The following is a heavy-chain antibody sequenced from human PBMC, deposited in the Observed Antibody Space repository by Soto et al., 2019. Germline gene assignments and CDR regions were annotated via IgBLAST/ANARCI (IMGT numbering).Heavy chain of an antibody. V-gene: IGHV1-69*13. Sequence: SVKVSCKASGGTFSSYAISWVRQAHGQGLEWMGGIIPIFGTANYAQKFQGRVTITADESTSTAYMELSSLRSEDTAVYYCASSYCSSTSCYAGSNPYYYYGMDVWGQGTTVTAP. CDR2: IIPIFGTA. J-gene: IGHJ6*02. D-gene: IGHD2-2*01. CDR1: GGTFSSYA. CDR3: ASSYCSSTSCYAGSNPYYYYGMDV.